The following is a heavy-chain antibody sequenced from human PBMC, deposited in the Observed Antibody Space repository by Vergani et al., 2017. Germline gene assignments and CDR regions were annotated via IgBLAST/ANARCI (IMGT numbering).Heavy chain of an antibody. CDR1: GFSFPGYA. CDR3: VRDVRVSRT. V-gene: IGHV3-23*04. CDR2: VSGSSATP. J-gene: IGHJ3*01. Sequence: EVQLVESGGGLVQPGGSLRLSCAASGFSFPGYAMSWVRQAPGKGLEWVSSVSGSSATPYYADSVKGRFIISRDNAKNSLYLDMSSLRAEDTAVYYCVRDVRVSRTWGQGTLVAVSS.